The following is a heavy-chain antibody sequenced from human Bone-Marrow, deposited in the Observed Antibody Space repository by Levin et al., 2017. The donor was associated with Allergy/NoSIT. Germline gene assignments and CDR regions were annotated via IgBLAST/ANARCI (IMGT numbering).Heavy chain of an antibody. J-gene: IGHJ2*01. V-gene: IGHV3-53*01. CDR2: IYSGDYT. CDR1: GFTISSNY. D-gene: IGHD1-26*01. CDR3: ARAIGTYYNWYFDL. Sequence: RAGGSLRLSCVASGFTISSNYMTWVRQAPGKGLEWVSVIYSGDYTYYADSVKVRFTLSRDSSENMVFLQMNNLRADDTGVYYCARAIGTYYNWYFDLWGRGTLVTVSS.